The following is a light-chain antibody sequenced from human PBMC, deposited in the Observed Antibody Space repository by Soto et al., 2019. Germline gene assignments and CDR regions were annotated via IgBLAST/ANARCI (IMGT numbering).Light chain of an antibody. CDR3: QQYNNWPQT. V-gene: IGKV3-15*01. CDR1: QSVSSN. CDR2: GAS. Sequence: EIVMTQSPATPSVSPGERATLSCRASQSVSSNLAWYQQKPGQAPRLLIYGASTRATGNPARFSGSGSGTEFTLTISSLQSEDFAVYYCQQYNNWPQTFGQGTKV. J-gene: IGKJ1*01.